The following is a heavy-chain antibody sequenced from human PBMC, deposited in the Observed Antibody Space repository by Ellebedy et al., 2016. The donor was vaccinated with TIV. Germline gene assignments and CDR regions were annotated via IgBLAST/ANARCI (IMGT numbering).Heavy chain of an antibody. CDR3: ARDDPSGWLDP. Sequence: MPGGSLRLSCTVSGGSIGSYYWSWIRQPPGKGLEWIGHIYHRGITNYNPYLKSRVTISEDTSKNQFSLILTSVTAADTAVYYCARDDPSGWLDPWGQGTLVTVSS. J-gene: IGHJ5*02. V-gene: IGHV4-59*01. CDR2: IYHRGIT. D-gene: IGHD3-10*01. CDR1: GGSIGSYY.